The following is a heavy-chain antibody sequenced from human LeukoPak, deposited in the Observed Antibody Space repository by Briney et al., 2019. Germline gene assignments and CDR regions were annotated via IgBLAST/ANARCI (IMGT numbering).Heavy chain of an antibody. CDR2: IKQDGSEK. J-gene: IGHJ4*02. CDR1: GFNFSNYW. D-gene: IGHD3-22*01. Sequence: GGSLRLSCAASGFNFSNYWMTWVRQAPGKGLEWVANIKQDGSEKYYVDSVKGRFTISRDNAKNSLYLQMNGLRAEDTAVYYCARARDFYDSSGYYVYFDYWGQGSLVTVSS. V-gene: IGHV3-7*01. CDR3: ARARDFYDSSGYYVYFDY.